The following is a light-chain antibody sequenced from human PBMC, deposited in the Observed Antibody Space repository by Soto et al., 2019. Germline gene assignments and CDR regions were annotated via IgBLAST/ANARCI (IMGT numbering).Light chain of an antibody. CDR2: AAS. CDR1: QGISSY. CDR3: QQLNSYAFT. Sequence: DIQLTQSPSFLSASVGDRVTITCRASQGISSYLAWYQQKPGKAPKLLIYAASTLQSGVPSRFSGSGSGTEFTLTISSLQPEDFATYYCQQLNSYAFTFGPGTKADIK. V-gene: IGKV1-9*01. J-gene: IGKJ3*01.